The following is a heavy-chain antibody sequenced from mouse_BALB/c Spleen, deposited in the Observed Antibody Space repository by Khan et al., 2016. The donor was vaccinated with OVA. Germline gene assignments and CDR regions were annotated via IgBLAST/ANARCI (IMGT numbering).Heavy chain of an antibody. V-gene: IGHV3-2*02. J-gene: IGHJ4*01. CDR3: ASELGRYYALDY. CDR2: ISYSGST. CDR1: GYSITSDYA. D-gene: IGHD4-1*01. Sequence: EVQLQESGPGLVKPSQSLSLTCTVTGYSITSDYAWNWIRQFPGNKLEWMGYISYSGSTTYNPSLKSRISITRDTSKDQFFLQLKSVTSEDTATYYCASELGRYYALDYWGQGTSVTVSP.